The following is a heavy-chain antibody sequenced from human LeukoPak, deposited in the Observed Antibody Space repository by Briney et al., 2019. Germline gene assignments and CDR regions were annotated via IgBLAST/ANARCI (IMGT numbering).Heavy chain of an antibody. CDR3: AKDQTGTTFLDY. Sequence: GRSLRLSCAASGFTFSSYGMSWVRQAPGKGLEWVSAISGSGGSTYYADSVKGRFTISRDNSKNTLYLQMNSLRAEDTAVYYCAKDQTGTTFLDYWGQGTLVTVSS. V-gene: IGHV3-23*01. D-gene: IGHD1-1*01. J-gene: IGHJ4*02. CDR2: ISGSGGST. CDR1: GFTFSSYG.